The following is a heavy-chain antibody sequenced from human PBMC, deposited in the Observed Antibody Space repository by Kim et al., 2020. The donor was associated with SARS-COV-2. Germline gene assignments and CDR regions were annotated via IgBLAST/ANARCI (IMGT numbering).Heavy chain of an antibody. CDR3: ARDYGGNFVDY. Sequence: SETLSLTCNVSGVAISTGGSFWSWIRQHPEKGLEWVGYRYYSGRTVSNPSLLGRVSISVDTSKNHFSLSLTSVTAADTAVYFCARDYGGNFVDYWGQGTLVTVSS. D-gene: IGHD4-17*01. V-gene: IGHV4-31*03. J-gene: IGHJ4*02. CDR1: GVAISTGGSF. CDR2: RYYSGRT.